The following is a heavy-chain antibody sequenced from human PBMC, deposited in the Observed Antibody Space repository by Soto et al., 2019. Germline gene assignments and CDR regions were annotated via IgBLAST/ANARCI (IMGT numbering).Heavy chain of an antibody. J-gene: IGHJ4*02. V-gene: IGHV1-46*01. CDR2: INPRSGRT. Sequence: VASVKVSCKASGYTFTTYSMHWVRQAPGQGLEWMGVINPRSGRTSFAQKFQGRVTMTGDTSTSTVYMELSSLRSEDTAVYYCAMDTNLLDYYFDYWGQGTLVTVSS. D-gene: IGHD3-10*01. CDR3: AMDTNLLDYYFDY. CDR1: GYTFTTYS.